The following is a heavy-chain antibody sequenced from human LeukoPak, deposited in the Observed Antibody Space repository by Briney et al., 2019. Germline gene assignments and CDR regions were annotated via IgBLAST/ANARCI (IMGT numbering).Heavy chain of an antibody. CDR1: GGSISSGGYY. CDR3: ARVVRRQQLVMIDY. CDR2: IYYSGST. Sequence: NSSETLSLTCTVSGGSISSGGYYWSWIRQHPGKGLEWVGYIYYSGSTYYNPSLKSRVTISVDTSKNQFSLKLSSVTAADTAVYYCARVVRRQQLVMIDYWGQGTLVTVSS. V-gene: IGHV4-31*03. J-gene: IGHJ4*02. D-gene: IGHD6-13*01.